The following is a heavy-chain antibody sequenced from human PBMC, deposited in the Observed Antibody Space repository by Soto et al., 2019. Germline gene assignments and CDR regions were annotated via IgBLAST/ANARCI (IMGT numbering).Heavy chain of an antibody. CDR1: GGSISSYY. J-gene: IGHJ4*02. V-gene: IGHV4-59*01. CDR2: IYYSGST. D-gene: IGHD6-6*01. CDR3: ARMGSSSSDFDY. Sequence: SETLSLTCTVSGGSISSYYWSWIRQPPGKGLEWIGYIYYSGSTNYNPSLKSRVTISVDTSKNQFSLKLSSVTAADTAVYYCARMGSSSSDFDYWGQGTLVTVSS.